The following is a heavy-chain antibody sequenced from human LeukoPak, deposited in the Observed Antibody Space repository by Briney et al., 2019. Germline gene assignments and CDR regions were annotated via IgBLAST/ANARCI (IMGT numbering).Heavy chain of an antibody. Sequence: GGSLRLSCAASGFTFSSYWMSWVRQAPGKGLEWVANIKQDGSEEYYVDSVKGRFTISRDNAKNSLYLQMNSLRAEDTAVYYCARDKIVGATYFDYWGQGTLVTVSS. D-gene: IGHD1-26*01. J-gene: IGHJ4*02. V-gene: IGHV3-7*01. CDR3: ARDKIVGATYFDY. CDR1: GFTFSSYW. CDR2: IKQDGSEE.